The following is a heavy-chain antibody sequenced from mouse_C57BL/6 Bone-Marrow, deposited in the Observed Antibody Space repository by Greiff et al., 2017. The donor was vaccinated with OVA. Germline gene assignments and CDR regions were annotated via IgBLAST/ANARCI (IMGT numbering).Heavy chain of an antibody. J-gene: IGHJ3*01. CDR2: IDPSDSYT. D-gene: IGHD2-4*01. CDR1: GYTFTSYW. V-gene: IGHV1-69*01. CDR3: ANIYCDYDGVWFAD. Sequence: QVQLQQPGAELVMPGASVKLSCKASGYTFTSYWMHWVKQRPGPGLEWIGAIDPSDSYTNYTQKFKGKSTLTVDKSYSTAYMQLSSLASEDSSGYCGANIYCDYDGVWFADWGPGTLVTVA.